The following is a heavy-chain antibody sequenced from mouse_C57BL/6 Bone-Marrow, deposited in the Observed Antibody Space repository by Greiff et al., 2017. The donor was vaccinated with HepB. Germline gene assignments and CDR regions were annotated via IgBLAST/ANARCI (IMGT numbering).Heavy chain of an antibody. CDR1: GYSITSGYY. CDR2: ISYDGSN. V-gene: IGHV3-6*01. Sequence: VQLKESGPGLVKPSQSLSLTCSVTGYSITSGYYWNWIRQFPGNKLEWMGYISYDGSNNYNPSLKNRISITRDTSKNQFFLKLNSVTTEDTATYYCARSYGNYGGNWYFDVWGTGTTVTVSS. CDR3: ARSYGNYGGNWYFDV. J-gene: IGHJ1*03. D-gene: IGHD2-1*01.